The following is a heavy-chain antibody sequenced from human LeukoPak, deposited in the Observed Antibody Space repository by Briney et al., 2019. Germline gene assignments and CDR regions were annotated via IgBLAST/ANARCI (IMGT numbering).Heavy chain of an antibody. CDR1: GFTFSSYA. CDR3: AKDYYYDSSGYTPVDWFDP. J-gene: IGHJ5*02. CDR2: ISYDGSNK. Sequence: GRSLRLSCAASGFTFSSYAMHWVRQAPGKGLEWVAVISYDGSNKYYADSVKGRFTISRDNSKNTLYLQMNSLRAEDTAVYYCAKDYYYDSSGYTPVDWFDPWGQGTLVTVSS. D-gene: IGHD3-22*01. V-gene: IGHV3-30*04.